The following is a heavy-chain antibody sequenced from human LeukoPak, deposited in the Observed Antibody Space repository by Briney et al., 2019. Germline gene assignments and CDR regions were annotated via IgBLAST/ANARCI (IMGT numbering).Heavy chain of an antibody. V-gene: IGHV4-34*01. CDR3: ARDGTYCSSTSCYTRGAFDI. D-gene: IGHD2-2*02. CDR1: GGSFSGCY. CDR2: IHHSGST. J-gene: IGHJ3*02. Sequence: PSETLSLTCAVYGGSFSGCYWSWIRQPPGKGLEWIGEIHHSGSTNDNPSLNSRVTISVDTSKNQFSLKLSSVTAADTAVYYCARDGTYCSSTSCYTRGAFDIWGQGTMVTVSS.